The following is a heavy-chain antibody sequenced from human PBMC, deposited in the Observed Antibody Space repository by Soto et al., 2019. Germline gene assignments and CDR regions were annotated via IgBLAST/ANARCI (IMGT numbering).Heavy chain of an antibody. J-gene: IGHJ6*02. Sequence: ASVKVSCKASGYTFTSYGFSWVRQAPGQGLEWMGWISAYNGDTNYPQKFQARVTMTTDTSTSTAYLDLRSLRSDDTAVYYCARSSGTYPPSRYYYGLDVWGQGTTVTVAS. CDR1: GYTFTSYG. D-gene: IGHD1-26*01. CDR3: ARSSGTYPPSRYYYGLDV. CDR2: ISAYNGDT. V-gene: IGHV1-18*01.